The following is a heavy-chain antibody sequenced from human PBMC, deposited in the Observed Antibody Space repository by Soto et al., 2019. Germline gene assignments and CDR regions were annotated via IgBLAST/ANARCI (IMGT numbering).Heavy chain of an antibody. V-gene: IGHV3-30*04. CDR1: GFTFSSYA. CDR2: IAYDGRNK. Sequence: PEGSLRLSCAASGFTFSSYAMHWVRQAPGKGLELVAVIAYDGRNKYYADSVKGRFTISRDNSKNTLYLQMNSLRIEDTAVYYCARELERVFDYWGQGTLVTVSS. CDR3: ARELERVFDY. D-gene: IGHD1-1*01. J-gene: IGHJ4*02.